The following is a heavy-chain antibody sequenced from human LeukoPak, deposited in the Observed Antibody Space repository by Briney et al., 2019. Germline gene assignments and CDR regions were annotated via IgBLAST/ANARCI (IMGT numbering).Heavy chain of an antibody. V-gene: IGHV3-21*01. CDR2: ISSSSSYI. J-gene: IGHJ4*02. D-gene: IGHD2-15*01. CDR3: ATLVGYCSGGSCYDY. CDR1: GFTFSSYS. Sequence: MSGGSLRLSCAASGFTFSSYSMNWVRQAPGKGLEWVSSISSSSSYIYYADSAKGRFTISRDNAKNSLYLQMNSLRAEDTAVYYCATLVGYCSGGSCYDYWGQGTLVTVSS.